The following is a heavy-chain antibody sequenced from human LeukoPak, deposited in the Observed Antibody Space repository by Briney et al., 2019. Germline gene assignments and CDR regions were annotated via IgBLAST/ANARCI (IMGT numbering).Heavy chain of an antibody. CDR1: GFTFDDYG. J-gene: IGHJ4*02. CDR2: INWNGGST. CDR3: ARGSYYHDSSGLWDYFDY. D-gene: IGHD3-22*01. V-gene: IGHV3-20*04. Sequence: GGSLRLSCAASGFTFDDYGMSWVRQAPGKGLEWVSGINWNGGSTGYADSVKGRFTISRDNAKNSLYLQMNSLRAEDTALYYCARGSYYHDSSGLWDYFDYWGQGTLVTVSS.